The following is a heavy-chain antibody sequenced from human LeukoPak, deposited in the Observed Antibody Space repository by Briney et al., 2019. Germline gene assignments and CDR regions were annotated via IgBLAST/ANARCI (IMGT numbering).Heavy chain of an antibody. J-gene: IGHJ3*02. D-gene: IGHD1-1*01. CDR2: ISPNSGAT. CDR3: ARVRGNMGRLDDAFDI. Sequence: GASVKVSCKSSGYTFTGFYMHWVRQAPGQGLEWMGWISPNSGATNYAQKFQGRVTMTRDTSISTAYVDLSRLRSDDTAVYYCARVRGNMGRLDDAFDIWGQGTMVTVSS. CDR1: GYTFTGFY. V-gene: IGHV1-2*02.